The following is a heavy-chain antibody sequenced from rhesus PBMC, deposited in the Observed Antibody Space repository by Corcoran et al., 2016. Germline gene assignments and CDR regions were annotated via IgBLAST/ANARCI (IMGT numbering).Heavy chain of an antibody. CDR2: ISGSGGTT. CDR1: GGSVSSSKW. J-gene: IGHJ4*01. D-gene: IGHD3-34*01. Sequence: QVQLQESGPGLVKTSETLSLTCAVSGGSVSSSKWWSWIRQAPGKGLEWIAYISGSGGTTHYNPSLRSRVTISIDTSKNQFSLKLSSVTVADTAVYYCASVWDEYLDYWGQGVLVTVSS. V-gene: IGHV4-65*01. CDR3: ASVWDEYLDY.